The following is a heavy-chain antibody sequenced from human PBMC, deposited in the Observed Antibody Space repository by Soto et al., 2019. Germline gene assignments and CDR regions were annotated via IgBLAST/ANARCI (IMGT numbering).Heavy chain of an antibody. CDR2: IYYSGST. Sequence: SETLSLTCTVSGGSISSGGYYWSWIRQHPGKGLEWIGYIYYSGSTYYNPSLKSRVTISVDTSKNQFSLKLSSVTAADTAVYYCARDHCTNGVCYNYYYGMDVWGQGTTVTVSS. J-gene: IGHJ6*02. V-gene: IGHV4-31*03. CDR1: GGSISSGGYY. CDR3: ARDHCTNGVCYNYYYGMDV. D-gene: IGHD2-8*01.